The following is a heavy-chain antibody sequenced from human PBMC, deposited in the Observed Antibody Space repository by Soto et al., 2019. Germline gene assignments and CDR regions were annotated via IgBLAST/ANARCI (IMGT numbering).Heavy chain of an antibody. CDR3: ASGEIVVVPAATYYYGMDV. CDR2: IIPIFGTA. Sequence: QVQLVQSGAEVKKPGSSVKVSCKASGGTFSSYAISWVRQAPGQGLEWMGGIIPIFGTANYAQKFQGRVTITADESTITAYMELSSLRSEDTAVYYCASGEIVVVPAATYYYGMDVWGQGTTVTVSS. J-gene: IGHJ6*02. D-gene: IGHD2-2*01. V-gene: IGHV1-69*01. CDR1: GGTFSSYA.